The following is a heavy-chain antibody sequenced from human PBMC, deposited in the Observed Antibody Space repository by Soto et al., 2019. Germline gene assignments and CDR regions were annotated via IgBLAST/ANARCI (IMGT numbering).Heavy chain of an antibody. J-gene: IGHJ4*02. V-gene: IGHV3-23*01. D-gene: IGHD2-15*01. CDR1: GFTFSSYA. Sequence: PGGSLRLSCAASGFTFSSYAMSWVRQAPGKGLEWVSAISGSGGSTYYADSVKGRFTISRDNSKNTLYLQMNSLRAEDTAVYYCANEYCSGGSCYGLLDYWGQGTLVTVSS. CDR2: ISGSGGST. CDR3: ANEYCSGGSCYGLLDY.